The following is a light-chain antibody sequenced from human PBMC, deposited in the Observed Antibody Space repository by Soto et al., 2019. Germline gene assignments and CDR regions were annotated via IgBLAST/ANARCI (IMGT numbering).Light chain of an antibody. CDR2: DVS. CDR1: SSDVGGYNY. CDR3: SSYTSSSTYV. V-gene: IGLV2-14*01. J-gene: IGLJ1*01. Sequence: SVLTQPASVSGSPGQSIAISCTGTSSDVGGYNYVSWYQQHPGKAPKLMAYDVSNRPSGVSNRFSGSKSGITASLTISGLQAEDEADYYCSSYTSSSTYVFGTGTKVTVL.